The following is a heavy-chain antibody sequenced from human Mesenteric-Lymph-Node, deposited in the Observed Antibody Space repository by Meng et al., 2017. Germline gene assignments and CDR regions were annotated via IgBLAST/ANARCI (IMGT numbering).Heavy chain of an antibody. Sequence: GESLKISCAASGFTFSNYAMSWVRQAPGKGLEWVSTITGSGDTTYYADSVKGRFTISRDNSKNTVYLQMKSLRAEDTAVYYCAKASRSSGYYGDYWGQGTRVTVSS. CDR3: AKASRSSGYYGDY. CDR1: GFTFSNYA. V-gene: IGHV3-23*01. J-gene: IGHJ4*02. CDR2: ITGSGDTT. D-gene: IGHD3-22*01.